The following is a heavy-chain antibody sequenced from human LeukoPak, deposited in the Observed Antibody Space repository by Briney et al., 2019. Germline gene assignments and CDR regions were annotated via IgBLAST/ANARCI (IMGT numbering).Heavy chain of an antibody. CDR3: AKGSPIDY. J-gene: IGHJ4*02. CDR1: GFIFSNSD. CDR2: VNWNGSRT. D-gene: IGHD3-10*01. Sequence: GGSLRLSCAASGFIFSNSDMNWVHQAPGKGLEWVSGVNWNGSRTHYADSVQGRFIISRDNSRNTLYLQMNSLRAEDTAVYYCAKGSPIDYWGQGTLVTVSS. V-gene: IGHV3-35*01.